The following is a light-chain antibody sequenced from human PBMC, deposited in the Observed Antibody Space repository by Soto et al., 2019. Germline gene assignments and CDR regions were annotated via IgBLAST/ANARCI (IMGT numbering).Light chain of an antibody. Sequence: DIPMTQSPSTLSASVGDRVTITCPASQSISSWLAWYQQKPGKAPKLLIYKASSLESGVPSRFSGSGSGTEFTLTISSLQPDDFATYYCQQYNSYSALTFGGGTKVDIK. V-gene: IGKV1-5*03. J-gene: IGKJ4*01. CDR1: QSISSW. CDR3: QQYNSYSALT. CDR2: KAS.